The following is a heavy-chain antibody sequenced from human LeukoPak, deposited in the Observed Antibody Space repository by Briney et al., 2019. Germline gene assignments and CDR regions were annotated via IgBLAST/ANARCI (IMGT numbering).Heavy chain of an antibody. J-gene: IGHJ6*02. Sequence: GASVKVSCKASGGTFSIYTISWVRQAPGQGLEWMGRIIPILGIANYAQKFQGRVTITADKSTSTAYMELSSLRSEDTAVFYCARGHQPPYYGMDVWGQGTTVTVSS. CDR2: IIPILGIA. V-gene: IGHV1-69*02. CDR1: GGTFSIYT. CDR3: ARGHQPPYYGMDV.